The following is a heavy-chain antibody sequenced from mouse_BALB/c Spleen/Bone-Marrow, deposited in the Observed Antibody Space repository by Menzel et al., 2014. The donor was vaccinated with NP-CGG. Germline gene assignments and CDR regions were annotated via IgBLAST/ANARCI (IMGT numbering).Heavy chain of an antibody. Sequence: VQLQQSGPDLVKPSQSLSLTCTVTGFSITSGYSWHWIRQFPGNKLEWMGYIHYSVGTNYNPSLKSRISITRDTSKNQFFLQLNSVTTEDTATYYCARKGTGTSYFDYWAKAPLSQSPQ. D-gene: IGHD4-1*01. CDR3: ARKGTGTSYFDY. CDR2: IHYSVGT. CDR1: GFSITSGYS. V-gene: IGHV3-1*02. J-gene: IGHJ2*01.